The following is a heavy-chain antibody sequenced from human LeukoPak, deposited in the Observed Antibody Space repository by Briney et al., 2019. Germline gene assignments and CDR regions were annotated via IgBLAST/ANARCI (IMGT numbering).Heavy chain of an antibody. CDR2: IYSGGST. J-gene: IGHJ4*02. Sequence: GGSLRLSCAASGFTVSSNYMSWVRQAPGKGLEWVSVIYSGGSTYYADSAKGRFTISRHNPKNTLYLQMNSLRAEDTAVYYCARLLYSYGYSSFDYWGQGTLVTVSS. V-gene: IGHV3-53*04. CDR1: GFTVSSNY. D-gene: IGHD5-18*01. CDR3: ARLLYSYGYSSFDY.